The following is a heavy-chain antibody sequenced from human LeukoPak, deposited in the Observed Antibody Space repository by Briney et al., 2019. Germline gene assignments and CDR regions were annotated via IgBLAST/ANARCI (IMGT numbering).Heavy chain of an antibody. V-gene: IGHV3-23*01. Sequence: GGSLRLSCAASGFTFSNYAMSWVRQAPGKGLEWVSGISGSGGSTYYADSVKGWFTISRDNSTNTLYLQMNSLRAEDTAVYYCAKVTWYSGRSWGQGTLVTVSS. CDR3: AKVTWYSGRS. J-gene: IGHJ5*02. CDR2: ISGSGGST. D-gene: IGHD1-26*01. CDR1: GFTFSNYA.